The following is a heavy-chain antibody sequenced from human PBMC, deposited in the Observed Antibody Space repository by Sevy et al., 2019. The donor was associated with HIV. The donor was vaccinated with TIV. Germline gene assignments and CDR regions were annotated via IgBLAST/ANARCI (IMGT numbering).Heavy chain of an antibody. D-gene: IGHD2-21*02. CDR3: ARVGVSYCTDDCYHRFDY. CDR2: ISYDGRNK. J-gene: IGHJ4*02. Sequence: GGSLRLSCSASGFTFSSYALLWVRQAPGKGLEWVSLISYDGRNKYYSDSVKGRFAIPRDESKTTLFLQMKSLRTEDTAIYYCARVGVSYCTDDCYHRFDYWGRGTLVTVSS. CDR1: GFTFSSYA. V-gene: IGHV3-30*09.